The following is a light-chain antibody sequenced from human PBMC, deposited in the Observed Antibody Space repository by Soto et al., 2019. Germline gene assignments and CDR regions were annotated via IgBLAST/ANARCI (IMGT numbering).Light chain of an antibody. CDR3: QHYGSSPGMYT. CDR1: QSVSSSY. CDR2: GAS. J-gene: IGKJ2*01. Sequence: EIVLTQSPGTLSLSPGERATLSCRASQSVSSSYLAWYQQKPGQAPSLLIYGASSRANGIPDRFSGSVSVTDFTLTISRLEPEDFAVYYCQHYGSSPGMYTFGQGTKLEIK. V-gene: IGKV3-20*01.